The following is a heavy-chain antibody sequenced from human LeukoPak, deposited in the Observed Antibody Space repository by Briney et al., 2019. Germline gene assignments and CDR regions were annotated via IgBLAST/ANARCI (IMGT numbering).Heavy chain of an antibody. CDR3: ARADSVTIAVAGLSCFDY. Sequence: ASVKVSCKASGYTFTSNGISWVRQAPGQGLEWMGWISAYSGNTKYAQNLQGRVTMTTDTSTSTVYMELSSLRSDDTAVYYCARADSVTIAVAGLSCFDYWGQGTLVTVSS. V-gene: IGHV1-18*01. D-gene: IGHD6-19*01. J-gene: IGHJ4*02. CDR1: GYTFTSNG. CDR2: ISAYSGNT.